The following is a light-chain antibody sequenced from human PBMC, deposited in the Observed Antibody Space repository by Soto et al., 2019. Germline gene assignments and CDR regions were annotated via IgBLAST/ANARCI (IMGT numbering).Light chain of an antibody. V-gene: IGLV2-14*01. Sequence: QSVLTQPASVSGSPGQSITISCTGTSSDVGGYNYVSWYQQHPGKAPKLMIYEVSNRPSGVSNRFSGSKSGNTASLTISGLQADDEAAYYCSSYTTSSTHWVFGGGTQLTVL. CDR2: EVS. CDR1: SSDVGGYNY. CDR3: SSYTTSSTHWV. J-gene: IGLJ3*02.